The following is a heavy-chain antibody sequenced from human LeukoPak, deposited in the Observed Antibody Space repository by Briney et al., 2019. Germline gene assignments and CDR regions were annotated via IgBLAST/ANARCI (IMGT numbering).Heavy chain of an antibody. CDR1: GFTFTRSV. CDR3: AADPTFSTYYYDSSGYS. CDR2: ILVGSGNT. Sequence: SVTVSCKASGFTFTRSVMQWVRQARGQGVEGIGWILVGSGNTNYAQKFQERVTITRAMSTSTAYMELSSLRSEDTAVYYCAADPTFSTYYYDSSGYSWGQGTLVTVSS. V-gene: IGHV1-58*02. D-gene: IGHD3-22*01. J-gene: IGHJ5*02.